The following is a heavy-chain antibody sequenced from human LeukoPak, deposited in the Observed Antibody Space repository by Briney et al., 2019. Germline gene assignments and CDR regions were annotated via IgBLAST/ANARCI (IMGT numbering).Heavy chain of an antibody. D-gene: IGHD1-26*01. CDR2: ISSSSTYI. J-gene: IGHJ4*02. Sequence: GGSLRLSCVASGFTFSSHGMNWVRQAPGKGLEWVSFISSSSTYIYYADSLKGRFTISRDNAKNSLYLQMNSLRAEDTAVYYCARDGVAELMSALDYWGQGILVTVSS. CDR3: ARDGVAELMSALDY. CDR1: GFTFSSHG. V-gene: IGHV3-21*06.